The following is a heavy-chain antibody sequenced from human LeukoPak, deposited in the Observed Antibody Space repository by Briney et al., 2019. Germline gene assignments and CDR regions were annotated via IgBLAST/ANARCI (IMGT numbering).Heavy chain of an antibody. J-gene: IGHJ4*02. V-gene: IGHV3-30*04. Sequence: GGSLRLSCAASGFTFSSYAMHWVRQAPGKGLEWVAGISYDGSNKYYADSVKGRFTISRDNSKNTLYLQMNSLRAEDTAVYYCARPLYILTGYNPPYELGYWGQGTLVTVSS. D-gene: IGHD3-9*01. CDR3: ARPLYILTGYNPPYELGY. CDR1: GFTFSSYA. CDR2: ISYDGSNK.